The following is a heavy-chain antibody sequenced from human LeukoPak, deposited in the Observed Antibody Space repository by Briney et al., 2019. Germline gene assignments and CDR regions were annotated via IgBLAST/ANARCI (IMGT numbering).Heavy chain of an antibody. J-gene: IGHJ5*02. CDR2: IYYSGST. CDR3: ARTSYYDSSGYTFDP. CDR1: GGSISSYY. Sequence: SETLSLTCTVSGGSISSYYWSWIRQPPGKGLEWIGYIYYSGSTNYNPSLKSRVTISVDTSKNQFSLKLSSVTAADTAVYYCARTSYYDSSGYTFDPWGQGTLVTASS. D-gene: IGHD3-22*01. V-gene: IGHV4-59*01.